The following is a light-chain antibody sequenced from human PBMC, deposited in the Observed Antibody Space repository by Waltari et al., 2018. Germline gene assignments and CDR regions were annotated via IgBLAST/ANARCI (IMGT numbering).Light chain of an antibody. J-gene: IGKJ1*01. CDR2: GAS. Sequence: EIVLTQSQGTLSLAPRDRTTLACRASQSVSSTYLAWYQQKPGQAPGLLIYGASSRATGIPDRFSGSGSGTDFTLTISRLEPEDFAVYYCQHYSSSSWTFGQGTKVEIK. CDR1: QSVSSTY. V-gene: IGKV3-20*01. CDR3: QHYSSSSWT.